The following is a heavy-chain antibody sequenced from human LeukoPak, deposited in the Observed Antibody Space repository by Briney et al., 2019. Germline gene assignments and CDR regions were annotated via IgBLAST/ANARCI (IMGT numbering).Heavy chain of an antibody. D-gene: IGHD3-22*01. V-gene: IGHV3-53*01. J-gene: IGHJ5*02. CDR3: AREGDDSSGFA. Sequence: GGSLSLSCAAAEFSVDSNYMTWGRQAPRKGVEGVSVIYSGGSTYYADSVKGRFTISRDNSKNTLYLQMNSLRAEEAAVYYCAREGDDSSGFAWGQGTLVTVSS. CDR1: EFSVDSNY. CDR2: IYSGGST.